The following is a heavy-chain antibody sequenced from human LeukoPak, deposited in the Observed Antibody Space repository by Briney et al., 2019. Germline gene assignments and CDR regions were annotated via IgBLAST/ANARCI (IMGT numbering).Heavy chain of an antibody. CDR1: GYTFTGYY. D-gene: IGHD6-19*01. CDR3: ARPYTGQWLVFDY. V-gene: IGHV1-2*02. CDR2: INPNSGDT. Sequence: EASVKVSCKASGYTFTGYYIHWVRQAPGQGRAWMGWINPNSGDTNYAQKFQGRVTLTRDTSISTTYMELSRLRSDDTAVYYCARPYTGQWLVFDYWGQGTLVTVSS. J-gene: IGHJ4*02.